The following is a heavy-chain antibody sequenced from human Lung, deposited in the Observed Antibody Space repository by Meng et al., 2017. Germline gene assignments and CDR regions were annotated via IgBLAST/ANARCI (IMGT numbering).Heavy chain of an antibody. D-gene: IGHD4-11*01. J-gene: IGHJ4*02. CDR3: ARGPTTMAHDFDY. CDR2: INHSGST. V-gene: IGHV4-34*01. Sequence: VPLQQWGAGRLKPSETLSLTCVVSGGSFSDYYWSWIRHPPGKGLEWIGEINHSGSTNYNPSLESRATISVDTSQNNLSLKLSSVTAADSAVYYCARGPTTMAHDFDYWGQGTLVTVSS. CDR1: GGSFSDYY.